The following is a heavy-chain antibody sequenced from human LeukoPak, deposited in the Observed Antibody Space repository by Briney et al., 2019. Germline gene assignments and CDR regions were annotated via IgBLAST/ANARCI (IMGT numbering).Heavy chain of an antibody. CDR2: ISGSGGST. V-gene: IGHV3-23*01. CDR3: AKDRGHYGAALDY. J-gene: IGHJ4*02. Sequence: PGGSLRLSCAASGFTFSSYAMNWVRQAPGKGLEWVSAISGSGGSTYYADSVKGRFTISRDNSKNTLYLQMNSLRAEDTAVYYCAKDRGHYGAALDYWGQGTLVTVSS. CDR1: GFTFSSYA. D-gene: IGHD4-17*01.